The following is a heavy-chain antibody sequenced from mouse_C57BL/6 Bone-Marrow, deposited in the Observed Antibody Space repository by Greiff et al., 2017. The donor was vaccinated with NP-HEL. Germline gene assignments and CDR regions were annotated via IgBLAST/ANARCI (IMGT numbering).Heavy chain of an antibody. Sequence: EVQGVESGGDLVKPGGSLKLSCAASGFTFSSYGMSWVRQTPDTRLEWVATISSGGSYTYYPDSVKGRFTISRDNAKNTLYLQMSSLKFEDTAMYYCARRATFITTVVATPHFDYWGQGTTLTVSS. J-gene: IGHJ2*01. V-gene: IGHV5-6*01. CDR3: ARRATFITTVVATPHFDY. CDR2: ISSGGSYT. CDR1: GFTFSSYG. D-gene: IGHD1-1*01.